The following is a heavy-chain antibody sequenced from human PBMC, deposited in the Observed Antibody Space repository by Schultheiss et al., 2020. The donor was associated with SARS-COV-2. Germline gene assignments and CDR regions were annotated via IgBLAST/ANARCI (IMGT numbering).Heavy chain of an antibody. CDR2: IYYSGST. V-gene: IGHV4-59*12. CDR1: GGSISSYY. J-gene: IGHJ6*02. D-gene: IGHD6-13*01. Sequence: SQTLSLTCTVSGGSISSYYWSWIRQPAGKGLEWIGYIYYSGSTYYNPSLKSRVTISVDTSKNQFSLKLSSVTAADTAVYYCARSPYSSSWLDVWGQGTTVTV. CDR3: ARSPYSSSWLDV.